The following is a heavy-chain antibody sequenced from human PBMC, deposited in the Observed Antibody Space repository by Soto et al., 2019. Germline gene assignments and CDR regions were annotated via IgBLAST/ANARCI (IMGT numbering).Heavy chain of an antibody. J-gene: IGHJ3*02. V-gene: IGHV1-69*13. CDR1: GGTFSSYA. CDR2: IIPIFGTA. CDR3: ATFSRRYYYGSGSPPPGAFDI. D-gene: IGHD3-10*01. Sequence: ASVKVSCKASGGTFSSYAISWVRQAPGQGLEWMGGIIPIFGTANYAQKFQGRVTITADESTSTAYMELSSLRSEDTAVYYCATFSRRYYYGSGSPPPGAFDIWGQGTMVTVS.